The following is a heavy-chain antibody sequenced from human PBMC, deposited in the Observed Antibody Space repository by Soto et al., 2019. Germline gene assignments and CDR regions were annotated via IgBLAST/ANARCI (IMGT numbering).Heavy chain of an antibody. D-gene: IGHD5-18*01. J-gene: IGHJ4*02. Sequence: SETLSLTCTVSGGSISSSSYYWGWIRQPPGKGLEWIGSIYYSGSTYYNPSLKSRVTISVDTSKNQFSLRVEDTAIYICAHLAGLSHTDDFWGQGTPVTVSS. V-gene: IGHV4-39*01. CDR2: IYYSGST. CDR3: LSHTDDF. CDR1: GGSISSSSYY.